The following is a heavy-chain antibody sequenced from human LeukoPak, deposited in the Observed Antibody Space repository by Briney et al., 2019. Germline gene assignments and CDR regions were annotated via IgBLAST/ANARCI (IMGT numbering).Heavy chain of an antibody. D-gene: IGHD4-17*01. CDR1: GFTFSDYY. J-gene: IGHJ4*02. Sequence: GGSLRLSCAASGFTFSDYYMSWIRQAPGKGLEWVSHISGSSGHTNYADSVKGRFTISRDNAKNSLHLQMNSLRAEDTAVYYCARARGNYVYYPFDYWGQGALVTVSS. CDR3: ARARGNYVYYPFDY. V-gene: IGHV3-11*05. CDR2: ISGSSGHT.